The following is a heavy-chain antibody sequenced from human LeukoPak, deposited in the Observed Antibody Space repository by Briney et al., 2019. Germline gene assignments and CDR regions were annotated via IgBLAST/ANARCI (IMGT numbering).Heavy chain of an antibody. CDR3: ATIIGYSSGWLDY. V-gene: IGHV1-8*01. D-gene: IGHD6-19*01. Sequence: ASVKVSCKASGYTFTSYDINWVRQATGQGLEWMGWMNPNSGNTGYAQKFQGRVTMTEDTSTDTAYMELSSLRSEDTAVYYCATIIGYSSGWLDYWGQGTLVTVSS. CDR2: MNPNSGNT. CDR1: GYTFTSYD. J-gene: IGHJ4*02.